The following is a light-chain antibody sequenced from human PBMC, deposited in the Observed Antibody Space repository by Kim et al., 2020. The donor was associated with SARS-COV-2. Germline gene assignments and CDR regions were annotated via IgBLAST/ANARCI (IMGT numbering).Light chain of an antibody. Sequence: YELTQPPSVSVSPGQTASITCSGDKLGDKYACRYQQKPGQSPVLGIYQDSKRPSEIHARCSGAHPGHIATLTISGTQVIDDADYFCQARDSSSLGVVGT. CDR2: QDS. CDR3: QARDSSSLGV. J-gene: IGLJ1*01. CDR1: KLGDKY. V-gene: IGLV3-1*01.